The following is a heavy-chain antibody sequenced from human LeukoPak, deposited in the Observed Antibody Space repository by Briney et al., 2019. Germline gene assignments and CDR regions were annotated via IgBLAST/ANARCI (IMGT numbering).Heavy chain of an antibody. CDR2: ISASGGNT. V-gene: IGHV3-23*01. D-gene: IGHD6-6*01. Sequence: GGSLRLSCAASGFTFSSYTMSWVRQAPAKGLEWVSAISASGGNTYYADSVRGRFTISRDNAKNSLYLQMSSLRAEDTALYYCARSGSSLYYYTLDVWGQGTTVTVSS. CDR3: ARSGSSLYYYTLDV. CDR1: GFTFSSYT. J-gene: IGHJ6*02.